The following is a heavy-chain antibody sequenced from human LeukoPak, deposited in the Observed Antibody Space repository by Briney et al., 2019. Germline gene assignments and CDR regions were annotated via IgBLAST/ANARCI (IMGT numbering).Heavy chain of an antibody. J-gene: IGHJ6*02. CDR1: GFAVSSNY. CDR3: TSDRVNYGLDV. Sequence: GGSLRLSCAASGFAVSSNYMSWVRQAPGKGLEWVSVIYSGGSTYYADSVKGRFTISRDNAKNTLSLQMNSLRAEDTAVYYCTSDRVNYGLDVWGQGTTVSVSS. V-gene: IGHV3-66*01. CDR2: IYSGGST.